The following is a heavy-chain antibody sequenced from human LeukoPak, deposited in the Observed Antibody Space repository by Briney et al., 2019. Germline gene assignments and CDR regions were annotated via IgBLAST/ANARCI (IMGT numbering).Heavy chain of an antibody. D-gene: IGHD3-22*01. CDR2: ISSSSSTI. V-gene: IGHV3-48*01. CDR3: ARVTYYYDSSGYYDGDGYFDY. CDR1: GFTFSSYS. J-gene: IGHJ4*02. Sequence: GGSLRLSCAASGFTFSSYSMNWVRQAPGKGLEWVSYISSSSSTIYYADSVKGRFTISRDNAKNSLYLQMNSLRAEDTAVYYCARVTYYYDSSGYYDGDGYFDYWGQGTLVTVSS.